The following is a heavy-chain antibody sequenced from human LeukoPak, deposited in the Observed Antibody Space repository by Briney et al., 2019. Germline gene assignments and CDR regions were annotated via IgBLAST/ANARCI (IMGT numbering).Heavy chain of an antibody. CDR1: GFTFSDHY. CDR3: AREGHFDWLLWFDY. V-gene: IGHV3-72*01. J-gene: IGHJ4*02. CDR2: TRNKANSYTT. Sequence: QPGGSLRLSCAASGFTFSDHYMDWVRQAPGKGLEWVGRTRNKANSYTTEYAASVKGRFTISRDDSKNSLYLQMNSLKTEDTAVYYCAREGHFDWLLWFDYWGQGTLVTVSS. D-gene: IGHD3-9*01.